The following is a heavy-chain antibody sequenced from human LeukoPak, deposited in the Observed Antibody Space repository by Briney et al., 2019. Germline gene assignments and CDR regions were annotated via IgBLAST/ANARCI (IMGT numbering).Heavy chain of an antibody. CDR2: INHSGRT. Sequence: KPSETLSLTCAVYGGSFSGYYWSWIRQPPGKGLEWIGEINHSGRTNYNPSRKSRVTIAVDTSKNQFSLKLSSVPAADTAVYCCARFPARYYYYGMDVWGQGTTVSVSS. CDR3: ARFPARYYYYGMDV. CDR1: GGSFSGYY. J-gene: IGHJ6*02. V-gene: IGHV4-34*01.